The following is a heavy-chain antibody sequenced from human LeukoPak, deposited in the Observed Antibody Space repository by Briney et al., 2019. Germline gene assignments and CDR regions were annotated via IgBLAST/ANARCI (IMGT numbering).Heavy chain of an antibody. D-gene: IGHD5-12*01. J-gene: IGHJ4*02. CDR1: GYTFVGYY. CDR3: AREYSASEH. Sequence: ASVKVSCKASGYTFVGYYLHWVRQAPGQGLEWMAWIDPYTGNTHYAQKFQGRITVTQDTSVSTTYMELSWLTSDDTARYYCAREYSASEHWGQGTLVTVSS. CDR2: IDPYTGNT. V-gene: IGHV1-2*02.